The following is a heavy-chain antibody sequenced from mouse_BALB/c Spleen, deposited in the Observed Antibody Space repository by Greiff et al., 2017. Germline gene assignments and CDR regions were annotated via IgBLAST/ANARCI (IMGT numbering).Heavy chain of an antibody. J-gene: IGHJ2*01. CDR2: IDPENGDT. CDR1: GFNIKDYY. V-gene: IGHV14-4*02. CDR3: NACGQLLRSNLLYFDD. Sequence: EVKLMESGAELVRSGASVKLSCTASGFNIKDYYMHWVKQRPEQGLEWIGWIDPENGDTEYAPKFQGKATMTADTSSNTAYLQLSSLTSEDTDVYYCNACGQLLRSNLLYFDDWGQGTTLTVSS. D-gene: IGHD1-1*01.